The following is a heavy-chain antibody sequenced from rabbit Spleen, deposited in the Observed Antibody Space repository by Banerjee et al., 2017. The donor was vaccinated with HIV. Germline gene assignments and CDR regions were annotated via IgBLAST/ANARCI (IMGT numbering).Heavy chain of an antibody. CDR2: IEAGSSGFT. CDR3: ARDTGSSFSSYGMDL. V-gene: IGHV1S45*01. CDR1: GVSFSGSSY. J-gene: IGHJ6*01. Sequence: QEQLVESGGGLVQPEGSLTLTCTASGVSFSGSSYMCWVRQAPGKGLEWIACIEAGSSGFTYFSSWAKGRFTISKTSSTTVTLQMTSVTAADTATYFCARDTGSSFSSYGMDLWGPGTLVPVS. D-gene: IGHD8-1*01.